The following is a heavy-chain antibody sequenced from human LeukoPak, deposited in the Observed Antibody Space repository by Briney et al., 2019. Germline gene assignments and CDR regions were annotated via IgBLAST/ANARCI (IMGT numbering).Heavy chain of an antibody. CDR3: ARAFRPASDPHDFYDF. Sequence: GGSLRLSCAASGFTFTNHPMHWVRQASGKRLQYVSAISPSGDRTWYTDSVRGRFTISRDNSKNTMYLQMGSLRPEDMGVYYCARAFRPASDPHDFYDFWGRGTTVTVSS. CDR2: ISPSGDRT. CDR1: GFTFTNHP. J-gene: IGHJ3*01. D-gene: IGHD3-3*01. V-gene: IGHV3-64*02.